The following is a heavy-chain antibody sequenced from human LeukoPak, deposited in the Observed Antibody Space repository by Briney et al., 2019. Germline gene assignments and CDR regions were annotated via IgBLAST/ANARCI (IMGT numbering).Heavy chain of an antibody. Sequence: SETQSLTCAVYGGSFSGYYWSWIRQPPGKGLEWIGEINHGGSTNYNPSLKSRVTISVDTSKNQFSLKLSSVTAADTAVYYCASSTSTEYFQHWGQGTLVTVSS. CDR2: INHGGST. CDR3: ASSTSTEYFQH. D-gene: IGHD2-2*01. J-gene: IGHJ1*01. CDR1: GGSFSGYY. V-gene: IGHV4-34*01.